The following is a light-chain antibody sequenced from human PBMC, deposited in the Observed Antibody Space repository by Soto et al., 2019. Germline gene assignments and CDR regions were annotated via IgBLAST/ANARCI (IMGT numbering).Light chain of an antibody. CDR1: QSVSSN. CDR3: QQYNNWPQT. V-gene: IGKV3-15*01. Sequence: EMVMTQSPATLSVSPGERASLSCRASQSVSSNLAWYQQNPGQAPRLLIDGASTRVTGIPARFSGSGSGTEFTLTIRSLQSEDFAVYYCQQYNNWPQTFGQGTKVDIK. CDR2: GAS. J-gene: IGKJ1*01.